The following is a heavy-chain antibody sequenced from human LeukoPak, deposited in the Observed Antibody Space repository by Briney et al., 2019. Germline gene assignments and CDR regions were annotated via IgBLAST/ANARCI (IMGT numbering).Heavy chain of an antibody. CDR3: ARITVAIKFLTRARYMDV. V-gene: IGHV4-39*01. Sequence: SETLSLTCTVSGGSISSSSYYWGWIRQPPGKGLEWIGSIYYSGSTYYNPSLKSRVTISVDTSKNQFSLKLSSVTAADTAVYYCARITVAIKFLTRARYMDVWGKGTTVTVSS. J-gene: IGHJ6*03. CDR2: IYYSGST. CDR1: GGSISSSSYY. D-gene: IGHD3-22*01.